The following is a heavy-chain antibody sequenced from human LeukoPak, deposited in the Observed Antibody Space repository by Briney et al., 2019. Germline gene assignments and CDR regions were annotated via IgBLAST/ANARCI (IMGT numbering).Heavy chain of an antibody. V-gene: IGHV3-64D*09. Sequence: AGGSLRLSCAVSGFTFSTYSMNWVRQAPGKGLEYVSAISSNGGSTYYADSVKGRFTISRDNSKNTQNLQMSSLRAEDTTVCYCVKDRSLITMILTGGGGFDIWGQGTMVTVSS. J-gene: IGHJ3*02. D-gene: IGHD3-22*01. CDR3: VKDRSLITMILTGGGGFDI. CDR1: GFTFSTYS. CDR2: ISSNGGST.